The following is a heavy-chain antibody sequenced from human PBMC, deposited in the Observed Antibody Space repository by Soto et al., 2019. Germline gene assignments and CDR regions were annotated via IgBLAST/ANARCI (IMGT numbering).Heavy chain of an antibody. J-gene: IGHJ4*02. CDR1: GGSISSSSYY. CDR2: IYYSWST. V-gene: IGHV4-39*01. Sequence: QLQLQESGPGLVKPSETLSLTCTVSGGSISSSSYYWGWIRQPPGKGLEWIGSIYYSWSTYYNPSLKSRVTISVDTSKNQFSLKLSSVTAADTAVYYCARHGRWPGSYYVDYCGQGTLVTVSS. D-gene: IGHD3-10*01. CDR3: ARHGRWPGSYYVDY.